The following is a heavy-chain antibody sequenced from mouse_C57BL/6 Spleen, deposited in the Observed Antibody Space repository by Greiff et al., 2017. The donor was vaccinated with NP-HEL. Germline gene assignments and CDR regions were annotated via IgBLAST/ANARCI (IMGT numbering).Heavy chain of an antibody. J-gene: IGHJ2*01. CDR3: ASLYYYGSGCGSFDY. V-gene: IGHV5-6*01. Sequence: EVQVVESGGDLVKPGGSLKLSCAASGFTFSSYGMSWVRQTPDKRLEWVATISSGGSYTYYPDSVKGRFTISRDNAKNTAYMQMSSLKSEDTAMYDCASLYYYGSGCGSFDYWGQGTTLTVSS. CDR1: GFTFSSYG. CDR2: ISSGGSYT. D-gene: IGHD1-1*01.